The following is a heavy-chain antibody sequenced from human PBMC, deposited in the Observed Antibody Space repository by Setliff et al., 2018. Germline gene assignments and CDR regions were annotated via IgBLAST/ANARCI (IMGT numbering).Heavy chain of an antibody. CDR1: GGSISSYY. D-gene: IGHD4-4*01. J-gene: IGHJ3*02. V-gene: IGHV4-59*01. CDR2: INYSGST. Sequence: SETLSLTCTVSGGSISSYYWSWIRQPPGKGLEWIGYINYSGSTNYNPSLKSRVTISVDTSKNQFSLKLSSVTAADTAVYYCARGGNDYKWGAFDIWGQGTMVTVSS. CDR3: ARGGNDYKWGAFDI.